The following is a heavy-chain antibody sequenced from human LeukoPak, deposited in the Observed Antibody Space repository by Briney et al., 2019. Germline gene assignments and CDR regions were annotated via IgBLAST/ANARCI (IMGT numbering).Heavy chain of an antibody. J-gene: IGHJ4*02. CDR1: GYTFTGYY. CDR3: ARLGVVPAAIHGEFDY. CDR2: INPNSGGT. V-gene: IGHV1-2*02. Sequence: ASVKVSCKASGYTFTGYYMHWVRQAPGQGLEWMGWINPNSGGTNYAQKFQGRVTMTRDTSISTAYMELSRLKSDDTAVYYCARLGVVPAAIHGEFDYWGEGTLVTVSS. D-gene: IGHD2-2*01.